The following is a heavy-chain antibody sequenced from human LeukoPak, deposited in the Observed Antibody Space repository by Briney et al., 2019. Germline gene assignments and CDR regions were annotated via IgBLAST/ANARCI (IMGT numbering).Heavy chain of an antibody. CDR1: GGSISSSNW. D-gene: IGHD2-2*01. CDR3: ARTRYCSSTSCSPFDY. CDR2: IYHSGST. J-gene: IGHJ4*02. Sequence: SGTLSLTCAVSGGSISSSNWWSLVRQPPGKGLEWIGEIYHSGSTNYNPSLKSRVTISVDKSKNQFSLKLSSVTAADTAVYYCARTRYCSSTSCSPFDYWGQGTLVTVSS. V-gene: IGHV4-4*02.